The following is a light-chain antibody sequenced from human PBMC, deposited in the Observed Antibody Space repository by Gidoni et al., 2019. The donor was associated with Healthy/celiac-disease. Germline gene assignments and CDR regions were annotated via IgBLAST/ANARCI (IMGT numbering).Light chain of an antibody. J-gene: IGKJ2*01. CDR3: QQYGSSRT. CDR2: GAS. V-gene: IGKV3-20*01. CDR1: QSVSSSY. Sequence: EIVLPKSPPPLSLSPGERATLSCRASQSVSSSYLAWYQQKPGQAPRLLIYGASSRATGIPDRFSGSGSGTDFTLTISRLEPEDFAVYYCQQYGSSRTFGQGTKLEIK.